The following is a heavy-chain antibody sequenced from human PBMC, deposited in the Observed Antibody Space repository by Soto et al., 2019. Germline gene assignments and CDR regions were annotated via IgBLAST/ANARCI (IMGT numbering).Heavy chain of an antibody. J-gene: IGHJ6*02. CDR2: MRSKANSYAT. D-gene: IGHD5-12*01. CDR1: GFSFSGFE. V-gene: IGHV3-73*01. CDR3: KRYLFHYPVDYGMDV. Sequence: PGGSLRLSCAASGFSFSGFEMQWVRQASGKGLEWVGRMRSKANSYATAYGASVKGRFTVSRDDSKNTVYLQMSSLQTEDTAIYYCKRYLFHYPVDYGMDVWGQGTTVTVSS.